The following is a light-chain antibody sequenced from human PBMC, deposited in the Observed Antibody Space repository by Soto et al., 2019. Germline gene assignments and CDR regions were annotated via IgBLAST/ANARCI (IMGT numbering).Light chain of an antibody. Sequence: QSALTQPRSVSGSPGQSVTISCTGTSSDVGYYNYVSWYQQHPGKAPKVMIYDVSERPSGVPDRFSGSKSGNTASLTISGLQAEDAADYYCCSYAGSPRYVFGTGTKLTVL. CDR3: CSYAGSPRYV. J-gene: IGLJ1*01. CDR1: SSDVGYYNY. V-gene: IGLV2-11*01. CDR2: DVS.